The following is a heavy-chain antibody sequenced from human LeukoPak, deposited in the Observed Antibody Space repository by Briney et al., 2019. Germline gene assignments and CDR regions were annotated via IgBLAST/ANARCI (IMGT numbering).Heavy chain of an antibody. J-gene: IGHJ4*02. D-gene: IGHD5-12*01. Sequence: ASVKVSCKASGYTFTGYYMHWVRQAPGQGLEWMGWINPNSGGTNYAQKFQGRVTMTRDTSISTACMELSRLRSDDTAVYYCARGREWLRLIDYWGQGTLVTVSS. CDR1: GYTFTGYY. V-gene: IGHV1-2*02. CDR2: INPNSGGT. CDR3: ARGREWLRLIDY.